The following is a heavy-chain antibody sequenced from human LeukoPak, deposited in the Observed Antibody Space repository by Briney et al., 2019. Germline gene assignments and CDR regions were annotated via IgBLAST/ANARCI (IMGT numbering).Heavy chain of an antibody. Sequence: GGSLRLSCAASGFTFSSYSMNWVRQAPGKGLEWVSSIGSSSSSIYYADSVKGRFTISRDNAKNSLYLQMNSLRAEDTAVYYCARDLPGYNSLFDYWGQGTLVTVSS. CDR2: IGSSSSSI. V-gene: IGHV3-21*01. CDR1: GFTFSSYS. D-gene: IGHD5-24*01. J-gene: IGHJ4*02. CDR3: ARDLPGYNSLFDY.